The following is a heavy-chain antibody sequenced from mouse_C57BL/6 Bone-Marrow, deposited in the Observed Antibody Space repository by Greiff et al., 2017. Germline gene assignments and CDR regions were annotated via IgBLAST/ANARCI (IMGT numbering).Heavy chain of an antibody. Sequence: QVQLQQSGAELVRPGASVKLSCKASGYTFTDYYINWVKQRPGQGLEWIARIYPGSGNTYYNEKFKGKATLTAEKSSSPAYMQLSSLTSEDSAVYFCARRNYVFDYWGQGTTLTVSS. CDR2: IYPGSGNT. CDR1: GYTFTDYY. D-gene: IGHD2-1*01. CDR3: ARRNYVFDY. J-gene: IGHJ2*01. V-gene: IGHV1-76*01.